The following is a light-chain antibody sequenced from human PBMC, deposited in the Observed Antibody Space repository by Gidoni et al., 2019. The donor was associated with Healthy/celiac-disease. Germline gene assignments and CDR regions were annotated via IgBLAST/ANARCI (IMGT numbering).Light chain of an antibody. CDR3: SSYAGSNILV. J-gene: IGLJ2*01. Sequence: QSAPPQPPSASRSPGPAVTIACTGTSSDVGGYNFGSWYQPHPGKAPTLMIYEVTQRPSGVPDRFSGSKSGRKASLTVSGLQAEDEADYYCSSYAGSNILVFGGGTKLTVL. CDR1: SSDVGGYNF. CDR2: EVT. V-gene: IGLV2-8*01.